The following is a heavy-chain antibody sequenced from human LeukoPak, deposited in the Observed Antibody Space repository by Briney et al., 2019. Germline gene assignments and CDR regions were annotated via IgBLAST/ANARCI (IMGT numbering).Heavy chain of an antibody. Sequence: ASVKVSCKASGYTFTSYGISWVRRAPGQGLEWMGGISAYNGNTNYAQKLQGRVTMTTDTSTSTAYMELRSLRSDDTAVYYCARDRPGITHFDYWGQGTLVTVSS. D-gene: IGHD1-14*01. V-gene: IGHV1-18*04. CDR2: ISAYNGNT. CDR3: ARDRPGITHFDY. CDR1: GYTFTSYG. J-gene: IGHJ4*02.